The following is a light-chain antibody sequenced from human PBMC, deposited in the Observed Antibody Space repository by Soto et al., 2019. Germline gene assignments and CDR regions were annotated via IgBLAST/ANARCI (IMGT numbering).Light chain of an antibody. V-gene: IGKV3-20*01. CDR1: QSVSSSD. J-gene: IGKJ1*01. CDR2: GAS. CDR3: QQYNSYSPGGA. Sequence: EIVMTQSPATLSVSPGERATLSCRASQSVSSSDLAWYQQKPGQAPRLLISGASSRATGIPDRFSGSGSGTDFTLTISSLQPDDFATYYCQQYNSYSPGGAFGQGTKVDIK.